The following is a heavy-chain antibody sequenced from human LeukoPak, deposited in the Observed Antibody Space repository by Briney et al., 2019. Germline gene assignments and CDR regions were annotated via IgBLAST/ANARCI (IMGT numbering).Heavy chain of an antibody. J-gene: IGHJ3*02. CDR3: ARGRVYDSSGTDDAFDI. Sequence: PGGSLRLSCAASGFTFSSYSLSWVRQAPGKGLEWVSSIGSSSSYIYYADSVKGRFTISRDNAKNSLYLQMNSLRAEDTAVYYCARGRVYDSSGTDDAFDIWGQGTMVTVSS. CDR2: IGSSSSYI. D-gene: IGHD3-22*01. V-gene: IGHV3-21*01. CDR1: GFTFSSYS.